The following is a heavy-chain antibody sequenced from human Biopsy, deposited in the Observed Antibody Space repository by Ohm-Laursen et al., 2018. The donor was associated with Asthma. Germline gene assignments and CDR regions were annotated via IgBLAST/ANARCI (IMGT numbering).Heavy chain of an antibody. J-gene: IGHJ6*02. CDR3: AREVSYGDIYFGIDV. CDR2: VFWSGST. Sequence: PSETLSLTCRVSGGYTGSSDHHWAWIRQAPGKGLEWIGFVFWSGSTHYSRSLERRVSISIDTATNEFSMKLWSVTPADTAVYFCAREVSYGDIYFGIDVWGPGNTVVVS. D-gene: IGHD4-17*01. CDR1: GGYTGSSDHH. V-gene: IGHV4-30-4*01.